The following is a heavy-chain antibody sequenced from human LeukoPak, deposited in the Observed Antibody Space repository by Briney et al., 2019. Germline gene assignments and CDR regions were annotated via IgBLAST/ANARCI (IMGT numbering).Heavy chain of an antibody. CDR1: GYTLTELS. D-gene: IGHD3-10*01. V-gene: IGHV1-24*01. CDR2: FDPEDGET. J-gene: IGHJ4*02. Sequence: ASVKVSCKVSGYTLTELSMHWVLQAPGKGLEWMGGFDPEDGETIYAQKFQGRVTMTEDTSTDTAYMELSSLRSEDTAVYYCATANYYGSGSYLDYWGQGTLVTVSS. CDR3: ATANYYGSGSYLDY.